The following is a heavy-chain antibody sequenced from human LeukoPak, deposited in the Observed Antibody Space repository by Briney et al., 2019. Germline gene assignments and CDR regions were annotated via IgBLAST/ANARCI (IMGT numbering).Heavy chain of an antibody. Sequence: PSGTLSLTCAVSGGSISSPNWWSWVRQPPGEGLEWIGEIYHSGMTNYKTSLKSRVTISVDESKNQFSLKLSSVTAADTAVYYCARDLVENSRGHDFWGQGILVIVSS. D-gene: IGHD2-15*01. V-gene: IGHV4-4*02. CDR1: GGSISSPNW. CDR2: IYHSGMT. J-gene: IGHJ4*02. CDR3: ARDLVENSRGHDF.